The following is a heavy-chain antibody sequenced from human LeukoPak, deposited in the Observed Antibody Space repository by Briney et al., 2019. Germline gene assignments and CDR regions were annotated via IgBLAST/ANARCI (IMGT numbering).Heavy chain of an antibody. V-gene: IGHV1-8*03. CDR3: ARRSSSGRDFDY. CDR1: GYTFTSYD. J-gene: IGHJ4*02. CDR2: MNPNSGNT. D-gene: IGHD6-19*01. Sequence: ASVKVSCKASGYTFTSYDINWVRQATGQGLEWMGWMNPNSGNTGYAQKFQGRVTITRNTSISTAYMELSSLRSEDTAVYYCARRSSSGRDFDYVGQGTLVTVSP.